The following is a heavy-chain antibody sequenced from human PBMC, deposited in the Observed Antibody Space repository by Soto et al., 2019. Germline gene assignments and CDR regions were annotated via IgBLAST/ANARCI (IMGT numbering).Heavy chain of an antibody. D-gene: IGHD5-18*01. CDR2: ISHSGST. CDR3: ARGPAMVDY. J-gene: IGHJ4*02. CDR1: GGSISSGGYS. Sequence: SETLSLTCAGSGGSISSGGYSWSWIRQPPGKGLECIGYISHSGSTYYNPSLKSRVTISVDRSKNQFSLKLSSVTAADTAVYYCARGPAMVDYWGQGTLVTVSS. V-gene: IGHV4-30-2*01.